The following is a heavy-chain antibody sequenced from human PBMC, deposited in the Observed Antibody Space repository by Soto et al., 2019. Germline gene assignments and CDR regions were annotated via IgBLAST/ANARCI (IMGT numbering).Heavy chain of an antibody. CDR1: GGTFSSYA. Sequence: VASVKVSCKASGGTFSSYAISWVRQAPGQGLEWMGGIIPIFGTANYAQKFQGRVTITADKSTSTAYMELSSLRSEDTAVYYCARAYYDSSGYYLFNHFDYWGQGTLVTVSS. CDR3: ARAYYDSSGYYLFNHFDY. D-gene: IGHD3-22*01. CDR2: IIPIFGTA. V-gene: IGHV1-69*06. J-gene: IGHJ4*02.